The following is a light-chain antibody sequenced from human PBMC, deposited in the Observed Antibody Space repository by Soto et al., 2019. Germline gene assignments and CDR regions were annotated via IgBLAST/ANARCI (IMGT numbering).Light chain of an antibody. CDR3: AAWDDSLSGVV. J-gene: IGLJ2*01. V-gene: IGLV1-47*01. CDR1: SSNIGSNY. CDR2: RNN. Sequence: QSVLTQPPSASGTPGQRVTISCSGSSSNIGSNYVYWYQQLPGTAPKLLIYRNNQRPSGVPDGFSGSKTGTSASLAISGLRYEDEADYYCAAWDDSLSGVVFGGGTKLTVL.